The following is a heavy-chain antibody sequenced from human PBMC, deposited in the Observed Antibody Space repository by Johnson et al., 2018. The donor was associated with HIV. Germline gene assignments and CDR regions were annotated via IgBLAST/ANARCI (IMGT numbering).Heavy chain of an antibody. J-gene: IGHJ3*02. Sequence: VQLVESVGGVVQPGGSLRLSCAASGFTFSNYGMYWVRQATGKGLEWVSAIGTAGDTYYPGSVKGRFTISRENAKNSLYLQMNSLRAEDTALYYCARDRGVRGAHDGFDIWGQGTMVTVSS. CDR3: ARDRGVRGAHDGFDI. CDR1: GFTFSNYG. V-gene: IGHV3-13*01. D-gene: IGHD3-10*01. CDR2: IGTAGDT.